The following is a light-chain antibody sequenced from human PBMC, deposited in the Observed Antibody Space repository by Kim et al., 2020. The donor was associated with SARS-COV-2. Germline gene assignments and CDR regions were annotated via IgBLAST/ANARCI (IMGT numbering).Light chain of an antibody. CDR3: QSPDSSATLV. CDR2: KDT. CDR1: ALPNQY. J-gene: IGLJ3*02. V-gene: IGLV3-25*03. Sequence: SYELTQPPSVSVSPGQTARITCSGDALPNQYVYWYQQRPGRAPILIIYKDTERPTGVPERISGSSSGTTATLTISGVQAEDESDYYCQSPDSSATLVFGGGTQLSFL.